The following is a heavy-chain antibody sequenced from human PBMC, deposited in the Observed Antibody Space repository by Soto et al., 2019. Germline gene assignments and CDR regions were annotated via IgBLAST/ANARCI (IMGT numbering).Heavy chain of an antibody. CDR1: GFTFSSYA. Sequence: GSLRLSCAASGFTFSSYAMSWVRQAPGKGLEWVSAISGSGGSTYYADSVKGRFTISRDNSKNTLCLQMNSLRAEDTAVYYCAKDSVDIVATISSVWGQGTLVTVSS. V-gene: IGHV3-23*01. CDR2: ISGSGGST. D-gene: IGHD5-12*01. J-gene: IGHJ4*02. CDR3: AKDSVDIVATISSV.